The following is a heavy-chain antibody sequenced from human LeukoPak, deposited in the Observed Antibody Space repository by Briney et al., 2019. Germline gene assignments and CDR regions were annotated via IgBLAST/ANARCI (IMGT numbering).Heavy chain of an antibody. CDR2: IRRKRNGYTT. Sequence: GGSLRFSGAASGFTFSDYILDWVRQGPGKGREWVGRIRRKRNGYTTEFAASVKVRFTITRADSENSPYLHMNNLKTADTAVYHCSREGGQGDQSAFDIWGQGTMVTVSS. V-gene: IGHV3-72*01. CDR1: GFTFSDYI. CDR3: SREGGQGDQSAFDI. D-gene: IGHD2-21*01. J-gene: IGHJ3*02.